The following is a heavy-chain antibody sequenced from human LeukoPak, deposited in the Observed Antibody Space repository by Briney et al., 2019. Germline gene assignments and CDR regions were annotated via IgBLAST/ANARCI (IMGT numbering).Heavy chain of an antibody. J-gene: IGHJ6*02. CDR3: ATDKKTGQFSYTMDV. D-gene: IGHD5-24*01. V-gene: IGHV3-30-3*01. CDR1: GVTFNSYA. Sequence: PGRSLRLSCAASGVTFNSYAMHWVRQAPGKGLEWVAFISYDGTNKYYADSVKGRFTISRDNSKNTLYLQMNSLRAEDTGVYYCATDKKTGQFSYTMDVWGQGTTVTVSS. CDR2: ISYDGTNK.